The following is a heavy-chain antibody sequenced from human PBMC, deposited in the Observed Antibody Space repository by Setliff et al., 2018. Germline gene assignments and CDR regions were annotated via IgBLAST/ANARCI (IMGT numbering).Heavy chain of an antibody. D-gene: IGHD1-1*01. J-gene: IGHJ6*03. CDR2: VYSSVYSSGIT. Sequence: PSETLSLTCTVSGGSMSSGPNYWSWIRQPAGRGLEWVGRVYSSVYSSGITSYNPSLKSRVTISMDTSKNQFSLGLTSVTAADTAVYYCARESAGDESVRHVYYTDVWGRGTTVTVSS. V-gene: IGHV4-61*02. CDR1: GGSMSSGPNY. CDR3: ARESAGDESVRHVYYTDV.